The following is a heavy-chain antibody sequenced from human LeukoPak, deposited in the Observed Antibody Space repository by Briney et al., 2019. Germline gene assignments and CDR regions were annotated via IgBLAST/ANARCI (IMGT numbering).Heavy chain of an antibody. CDR1: GFTFSSYW. J-gene: IGHJ5*02. CDR2: IKQDGSEK. CDR3: ARDHFSSSWLNWFDP. V-gene: IGHV3-7*01. Sequence: GGSLRLSCAASGFTFSSYWMSWVRQAPGKGLEWVANIKQDGSEKYYVDSVKGRFTISRDNAKNSLYLQMNSLRAEDTAVYYCARDHFSSSWLNWFDPWGQGTLVTVSS. D-gene: IGHD6-13*01.